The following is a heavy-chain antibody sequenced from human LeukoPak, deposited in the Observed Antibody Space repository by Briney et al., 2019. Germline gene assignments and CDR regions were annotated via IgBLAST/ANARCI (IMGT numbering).Heavy chain of an antibody. CDR1: GGSFSGYY. Sequence: SETLSLTCAVYGGSFSGYYWSWIRQPPGKGLEWIGEINHSGSTNYNPSLKSRVTISVDTSKNQFSLKLSSVTAADTAVYYCARERRFYDYVWGSYRRHPFDYWGQRTLVTVSS. V-gene: IGHV4-34*01. CDR2: INHSGST. D-gene: IGHD3-16*02. J-gene: IGHJ4*02. CDR3: ARERRFYDYVWGSYRRHPFDY.